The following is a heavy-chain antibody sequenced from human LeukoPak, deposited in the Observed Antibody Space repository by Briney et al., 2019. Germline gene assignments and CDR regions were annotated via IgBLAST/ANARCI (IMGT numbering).Heavy chain of an antibody. CDR3: AKRGPDYYFEY. D-gene: IGHD3-10*01. CDR2: INPSGGST. CDR1: GYTFTSYY. Sequence: ASVPVSCKASGYTFTSYYMHWVRQAPGQGLEWMGIINPSGGSTSYAQKFQGRVTMTRDTSTSTVYMELSSLRSEDTAVYYCAKRGPDYYFEYWGERGLASVSS. J-gene: IGHJ4*02. V-gene: IGHV1-46*01.